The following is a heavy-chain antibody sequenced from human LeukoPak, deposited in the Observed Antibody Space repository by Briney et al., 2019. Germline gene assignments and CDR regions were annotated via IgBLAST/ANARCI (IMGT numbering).Heavy chain of an antibody. D-gene: IGHD3-22*01. CDR1: GYTFTGYY. Sequence: ASVKVSCKASGYTFTGYYMHWVRQAPGQGLEWMGWINPNSGGTNYAQKFQGRVTMTRDTSISTAYMELSRLRSDDTAVYYCARYSAITMIVVEYYFDYWGQGTLVTVSS. J-gene: IGHJ4*02. CDR3: ARYSAITMIVVEYYFDY. CDR2: INPNSGGT. V-gene: IGHV1-2*02.